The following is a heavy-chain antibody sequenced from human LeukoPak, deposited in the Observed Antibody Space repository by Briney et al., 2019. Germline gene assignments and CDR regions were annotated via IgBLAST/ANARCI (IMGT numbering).Heavy chain of an antibody. Sequence: PSETLSHTCTVSGGSISSYYWSWIRQPPGKGLEWIGYIYYSGSTNYNPSLKSRVTISVDTSKNQFSLKLSSVTAADTAVYYCARGGLTWFGESDDGGYFDYWGQGTLVTVSS. CDR2: IYYSGST. V-gene: IGHV4-59*01. J-gene: IGHJ4*02. D-gene: IGHD3-10*01. CDR1: GGSISSYY. CDR3: ARGGLTWFGESDDGGYFDY.